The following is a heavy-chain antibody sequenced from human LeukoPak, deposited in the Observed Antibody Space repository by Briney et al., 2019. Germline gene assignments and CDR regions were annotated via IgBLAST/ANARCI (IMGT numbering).Heavy chain of an antibody. CDR2: IIPIFGTA. CDR3: ASGAANIVEIPAAPYYYYYGMDV. CDR1: GGTFTSYA. Sequence: GASVKVSFKASGGTFTSYAISWVRHAPGQGLEWMGGIIPIFGTANYAQKFQGRVTITADKSTSTAYMELSSLRSEDTAVYYCASGAANIVEIPAAPYYYYYGMDVWGKGTAVTVSS. D-gene: IGHD2-2*01. J-gene: IGHJ6*04. V-gene: IGHV1-69*06.